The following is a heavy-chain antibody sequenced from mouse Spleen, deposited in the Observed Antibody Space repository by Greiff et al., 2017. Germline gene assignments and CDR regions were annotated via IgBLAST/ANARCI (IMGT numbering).Heavy chain of an antibody. CDR2: ISSGGGNT. V-gene: IGHV5-9-3*01. J-gene: IGHJ1*01. CDR1: GFTFSSYA. D-gene: IGHD4-1*01. Sequence: EVHLVESGGGLVKLGGSLKLSCAASGFTFSSYAMSWVRQTPEKRLEWVATISSGGGNTYYPDSVKGRFTISRDNAKNTLYLQMSSLKSEDTAMYYCARRAGTGWWYFDVWGAGTTVTVSS. CDR3: ARRAGTGWWYFDV.